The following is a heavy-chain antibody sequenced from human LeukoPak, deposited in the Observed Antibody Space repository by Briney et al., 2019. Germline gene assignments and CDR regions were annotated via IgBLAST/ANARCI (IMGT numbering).Heavy chain of an antibody. D-gene: IGHD1-26*01. CDR2: ISSSSTYI. CDR3: ARDGVAELMSALDY. V-gene: IGHV3-21*06. J-gene: IGHJ4*02. CDR1: GFTFSSYS. Sequence: KPGGSLRLSCAAPGFTFSSYSMNWVRQAPGKGLEWVSFISSSSTYIYYADSLKGRFTISRDNAKNSLYLQMNSLRAEDTAVYYCARDGVAELMSALDYWGQGILVTVSS.